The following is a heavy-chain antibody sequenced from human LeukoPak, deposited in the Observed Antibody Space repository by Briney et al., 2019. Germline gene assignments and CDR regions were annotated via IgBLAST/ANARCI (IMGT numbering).Heavy chain of an antibody. J-gene: IGHJ4*02. D-gene: IGHD6-13*01. Sequence: SDTLSLTCTVSGGSISSSSYYWGWIRQPPGKGLEWIGSIYYSGSTYYNPSLKSRVTISVDTSKNQFSLKLSSVTAADTAVYYCARRAGYSSSSAQSPFDYWGQGTLVTVSS. V-gene: IGHV4-39*01. CDR3: ARRAGYSSSSAQSPFDY. CDR1: GGSISSSSYY. CDR2: IYYSGST.